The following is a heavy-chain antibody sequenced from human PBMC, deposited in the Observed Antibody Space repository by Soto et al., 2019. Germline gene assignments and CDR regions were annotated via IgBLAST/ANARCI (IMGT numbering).Heavy chain of an antibody. Sequence: GGSLRLSCAASGFTFSSYAMSWVRQAPGKGLEWVSAISGSGGSTYYADSVKGRFTISRDNSKNTLYLQMNSLRAEDTAVYYCAKANSYYDFWSGSQSGDYWGQGTLVTVSS. CDR2: ISGSGGST. D-gene: IGHD3-3*01. V-gene: IGHV3-23*01. J-gene: IGHJ4*02. CDR3: AKANSYYDFWSGSQSGDY. CDR1: GFTFSSYA.